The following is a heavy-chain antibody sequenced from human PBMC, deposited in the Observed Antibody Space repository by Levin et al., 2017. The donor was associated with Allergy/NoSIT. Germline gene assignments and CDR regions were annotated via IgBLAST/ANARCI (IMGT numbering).Heavy chain of an antibody. Sequence: NPGGSLRLSCKASGYTFTNHQMHWVRRAPGHGLEWMGRFHSNGVTTTYAQKFQGRLTMTRDTSTSTVYLELSSLRSEDTAVYYCAGPAVSEWLSPGYWGQGTLVTVSS. D-gene: IGHD3-3*01. V-gene: IGHV1-46*01. CDR1: GYTFTNHQ. CDR3: AGPAVSEWLSPGY. CDR2: FHSNGVTT. J-gene: IGHJ4*02.